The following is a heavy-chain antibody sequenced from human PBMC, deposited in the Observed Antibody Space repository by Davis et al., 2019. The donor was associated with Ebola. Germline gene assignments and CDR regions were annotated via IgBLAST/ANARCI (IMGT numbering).Heavy chain of an antibody. CDR3: GRAHHEWDLGIVGGMDV. D-gene: IGHD2/OR15-2a*01. CDR1: GFTVSSNY. Sequence: GESLKISCAASGFTVSSNYMSWVRQAPGKGLEWVSVIYSGGSTYYADSVKGRFTISRDNAKNTLHLQMNSLRAEDTAVYYCGRAHHEWDLGIVGGMDVWGQGTTVTVSS. CDR2: IYSGGST. V-gene: IGHV3-53*01. J-gene: IGHJ6*02.